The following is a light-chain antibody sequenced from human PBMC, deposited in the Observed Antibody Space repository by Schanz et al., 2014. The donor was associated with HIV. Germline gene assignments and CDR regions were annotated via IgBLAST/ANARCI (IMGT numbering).Light chain of an antibody. V-gene: IGKV3D-15*01. CDR3: QQYNDWPPIT. CDR1: QTITSN. CDR2: GAS. Sequence: EIVLTQSPGTLSLFPGERAALSCRASQTITSNFLAWYQQRPGQAPRLLIYGASNRATGIPDRFSGSGSSTDFTLTISSLQSEDFAVYYCQQYNDWPPITFGQGTRLEIK. J-gene: IGKJ5*01.